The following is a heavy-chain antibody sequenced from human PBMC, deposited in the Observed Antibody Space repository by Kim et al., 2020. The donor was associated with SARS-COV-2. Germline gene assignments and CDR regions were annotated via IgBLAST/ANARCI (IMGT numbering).Heavy chain of an antibody. CDR3: TTEGPYSSGWQQFDH. CDR1: GFTFSNAW. D-gene: IGHD6-19*01. CDR2: IKSKTDGGTT. Sequence: GGSLRLSCAASGFTFSNAWMSWVRQAPGKGLEWVGRIKSKTDGGTTDYAAPVKGRFTISRDDSKNTLYLQMNSLKTEDTAVYYCTTEGPYSSGWQQFDHWGQGTLVTVSS. V-gene: IGHV3-15*01. J-gene: IGHJ4*02.